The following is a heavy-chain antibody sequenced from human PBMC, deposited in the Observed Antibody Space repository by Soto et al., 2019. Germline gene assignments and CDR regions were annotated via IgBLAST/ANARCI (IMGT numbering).Heavy chain of an antibody. V-gene: IGHV3-23*01. CDR2: ISGSGGST. CDR1: GFTFSSYA. J-gene: IGHJ4*02. CDR3: AKDMVRGVNALYYFDY. D-gene: IGHD3-10*01. Sequence: GGSLRLSCAASGFTFSSYAMSWVRQAPGKGLEWVSAISGSGGSTYYADSVKGRFTISRDNSKNTLYLQMNSLRAEDTAVYYCAKDMVRGVNALYYFDYWGQGTLVTVSS.